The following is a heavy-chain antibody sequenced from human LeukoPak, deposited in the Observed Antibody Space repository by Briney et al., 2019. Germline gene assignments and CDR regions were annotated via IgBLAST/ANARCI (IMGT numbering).Heavy chain of an antibody. CDR3: AKLGATQYDFWSGHSYPRRSPVPVDAFDI. Sequence: GGSLRLSCAASGFTFSSYGMHWVRQAPGKGLEWVAFIRYDGSNKYYADSVKGRFTISRDNSKNTLYLQMNSLRAEDTAVYYCAKLGATQYDFWSGHSYPRRSPVPVDAFDIWGQGTMVTVSS. D-gene: IGHD3-3*01. CDR2: IRYDGSNK. CDR1: GFTFSSYG. V-gene: IGHV3-30*02. J-gene: IGHJ3*02.